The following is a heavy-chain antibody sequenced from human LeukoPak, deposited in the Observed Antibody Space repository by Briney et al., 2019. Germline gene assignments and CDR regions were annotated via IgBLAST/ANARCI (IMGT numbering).Heavy chain of an antibody. Sequence: PSETLSLTCTVSGGSISSGGYYWSWIRQPPGKGLEWIGYIYHSGSTYYNPSLKSRVTISVDRSKNQFSLKLSSVTAADTAVYYCARSRTVVTPQGDNWFDPWGQGTLVTVSS. CDR1: GGSISSGGYY. V-gene: IGHV4-30-2*01. CDR3: ARSRTVVTPQGDNWFDP. D-gene: IGHD4-23*01. CDR2: IYHSGST. J-gene: IGHJ5*02.